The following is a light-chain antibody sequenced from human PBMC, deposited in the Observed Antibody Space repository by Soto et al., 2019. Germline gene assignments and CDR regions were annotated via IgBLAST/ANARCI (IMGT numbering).Light chain of an antibody. Sequence: EIVVTQSPLSLPVTPGAPASISCKSSQSLLHSNGNTYLDWYLQKPGQSPQLLIYLGSNRASGVPDRVSGSGSGTDFRLNISRVEAEDVGVYYCMQARLARTFGQGTKVDIK. J-gene: IGKJ1*01. V-gene: IGKV2-28*01. CDR3: MQARLART. CDR1: QSLLHSNGNTY. CDR2: LGS.